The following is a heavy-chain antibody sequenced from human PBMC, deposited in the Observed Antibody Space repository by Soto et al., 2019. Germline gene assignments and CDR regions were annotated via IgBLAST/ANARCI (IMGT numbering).Heavy chain of an antibody. CDR2: IYHSGST. CDR3: AGVPLVPAAILYYHYGMEA. D-gene: IGHD2-2*02. J-gene: IGHJ6*02. Sequence: SETLSLTCAVSGGSISSSNLWSWVRQPPGKGLEWIGEIYHSGSTNYNPSLKSRVTISVDKSKNQFSLKLSSVTAADTAVYYCAGVPLVPAAILYYHYGMEASGQGPKGTVSS. CDR1: GGSISSSNL. V-gene: IGHV4-4*02.